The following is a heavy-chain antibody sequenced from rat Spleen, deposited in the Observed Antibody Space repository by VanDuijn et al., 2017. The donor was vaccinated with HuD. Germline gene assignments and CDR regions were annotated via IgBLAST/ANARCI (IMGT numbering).Heavy chain of an antibody. CDR1: GFTFSSFP. CDR2: IIYDGSST. J-gene: IGHJ4*01. CDR3: ARHHYDGYYHGPVFGVMDA. Sequence: EVQLVESGGGLVQPGRSMKLSCAASGFTFSSFPMAWVRQAPTKGLEWVATIIYDGSSTYYRDSVKGRFTISRDDVKNTLYLQMDSLRSEDTASYYCARHHYDGYYHGPVFGVMDAWGQGASVSVSS. D-gene: IGHD1-12*03. V-gene: IGHV5-46*01.